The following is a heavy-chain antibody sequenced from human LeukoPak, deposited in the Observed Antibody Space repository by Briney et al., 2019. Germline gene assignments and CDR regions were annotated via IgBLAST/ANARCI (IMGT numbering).Heavy chain of an antibody. CDR1: GGSFSGYY. CDR2: INHSGST. D-gene: IGHD2-2*01. Sequence: PSETLSLTCAVYGGSFSGYYWSWIRQPPGKGLEWIGEINHSGSTNYNPSLKSRVTISVDPSKNQFSLKLSSVTAADTAVYYCARGEYDIVVVPAAFYYYYYYYMDVWGKGTTVTVSS. V-gene: IGHV4-34*01. CDR3: ARGEYDIVVVPAAFYYYYYYYMDV. J-gene: IGHJ6*03.